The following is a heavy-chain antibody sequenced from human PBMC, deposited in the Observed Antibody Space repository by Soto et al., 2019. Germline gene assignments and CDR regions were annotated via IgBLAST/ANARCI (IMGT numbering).Heavy chain of an antibody. CDR1: GGTFSSYA. D-gene: IGHD1-26*01. CDR2: IIPIFGTA. J-gene: IGHJ3*02. V-gene: IGHV1-69*13. Sequence: SVKVSCKASGGTFSSYAISWVRQAPGQGLEWMGGIIPIFGTANYAQKFQGRVTITADESTSTAYMELSSLRSEDTAVYYCATVGATFSDAFDIWGQGTMVTVSS. CDR3: ATVGATFSDAFDI.